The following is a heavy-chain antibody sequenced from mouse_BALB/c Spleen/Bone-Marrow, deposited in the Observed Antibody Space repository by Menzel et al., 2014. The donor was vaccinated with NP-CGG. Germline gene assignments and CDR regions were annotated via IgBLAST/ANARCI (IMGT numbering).Heavy chain of an antibody. D-gene: IGHD1-1*01. CDR2: IDPANGNT. CDR3: ASYYGSSCDYFDY. J-gene: IGHJ2*01. CDR1: GFNIKDTY. Sequence: VQLQQSGAELVKPGASVRLSCTASGFNIKDTYMHWVKQRPEQGLEWIGRIDPANGNTKYDPKFQGKATITADTSSNTAYLQLSSLTSEDTAVYYCASYYGSSCDYFDYWGQGTTLTVSS. V-gene: IGHV14-3*02.